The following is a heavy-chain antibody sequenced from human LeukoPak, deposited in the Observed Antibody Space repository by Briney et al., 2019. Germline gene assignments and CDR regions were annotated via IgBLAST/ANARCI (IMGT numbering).Heavy chain of an antibody. CDR2: IYPGDSDI. V-gene: IGHV5-51*01. CDR1: GYSFTNYW. CDR3: ARPVGRGSTISSGVDP. Sequence: GESLKISCKTSGYSFTNYWIGWVRQMPGKGLEWMGIIYPGDSDIRYSPSFQGQVTISADKSISTAYLQWSSLKASDTAMYYCARPVGRGSTISSGVDPWGQGTLVTVSS. J-gene: IGHJ5*02. D-gene: IGHD3-10*01.